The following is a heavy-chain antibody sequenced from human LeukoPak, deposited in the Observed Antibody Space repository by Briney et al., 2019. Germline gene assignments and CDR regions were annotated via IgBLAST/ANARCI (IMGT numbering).Heavy chain of an antibody. Sequence: ETLSLTCTVSGGSISSYYWSWIRQPPGKGLEWVAHVKPDGSEKSYVDSVKGRFTISRDNAQNSLYLQMNSLRAEDTAVYYCARDRGYYVFDYWGQGTLVTVSS. CDR3: ARDRGYYVFDY. J-gene: IGHJ4*02. CDR1: GGSISSYY. D-gene: IGHD3-22*01. V-gene: IGHV3-7*01. CDR2: VKPDGSEK.